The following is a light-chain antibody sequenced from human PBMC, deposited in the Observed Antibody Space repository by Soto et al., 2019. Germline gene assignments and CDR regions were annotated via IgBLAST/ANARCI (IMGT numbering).Light chain of an antibody. CDR1: RSIGNY. CDR2: LTS. CDR3: QQSYSTPYS. Sequence: DIQMTQSPSSLSASVGDTVTITCRASRSIGNYLHWNHQKPERAPKLLIYLTSSLQSGVPSRFSGSGSGTDFTLTISSLQPEDFATYYCQQSYSTPYSFGQGTKLEIK. J-gene: IGKJ2*01. V-gene: IGKV1-39*01.